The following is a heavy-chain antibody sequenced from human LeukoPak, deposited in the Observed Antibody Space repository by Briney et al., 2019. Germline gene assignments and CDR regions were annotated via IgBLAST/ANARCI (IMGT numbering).Heavy chain of an antibody. J-gene: IGHJ3*02. V-gene: IGHV3-9*03. Sequence: GGSLRLSCAASGFTFDDYAMHWVRQAPGKGLEWVSGIGWNSGSIGYADSVKGRYTISRDNAKNSLFLRMNSLRAEDMALYYCAKGLGPTMVRYSFDIWGQGTMVTVSS. CDR1: GFTFDDYA. CDR2: IGWNSGSI. D-gene: IGHD1-26*01. CDR3: AKGLGPTMVRYSFDI.